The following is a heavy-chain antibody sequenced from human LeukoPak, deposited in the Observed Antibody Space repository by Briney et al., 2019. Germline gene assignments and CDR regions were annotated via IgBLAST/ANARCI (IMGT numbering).Heavy chain of an antibody. Sequence: PRGSLRLSCEAPRLSSSNTWMTWVRPAPGKGLEWVGRIFRNSDAMETAYAPHVTGRFTISTDESKNTIYMQMNSLTSADPAVHCCCAYKFGVGGDCWGQGTTVTVSS. J-gene: IGHJ4*02. CDR3: CAYKFGVGGDC. D-gene: IGHD3-16*01. CDR2: IFRNSDAMET. CDR1: RLSSSNTW. V-gene: IGHV3-15*01.